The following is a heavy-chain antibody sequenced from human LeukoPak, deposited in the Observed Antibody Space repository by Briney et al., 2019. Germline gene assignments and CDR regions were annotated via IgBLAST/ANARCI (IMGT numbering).Heavy chain of an antibody. CDR3: ARHRSGIVVVVPAAMGFDY. J-gene: IGHJ4*02. CDR2: IYHSGST. CDR1: GGSISSSSYY. D-gene: IGHD2-2*01. Sequence: SETLSLTCTVSGGSISSSSYYWGWIRQPPGKGLEWIGSIYHSGSTYYNPSLKSRVTISVDASKNQFSLKLSSVTAADTAVYYCARHRSGIVVVVPAAMGFDYWGQGTLVTVSS. V-gene: IGHV4-39*01.